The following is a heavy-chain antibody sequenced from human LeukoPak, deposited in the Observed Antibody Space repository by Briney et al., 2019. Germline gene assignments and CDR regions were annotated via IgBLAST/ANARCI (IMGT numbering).Heavy chain of an antibody. CDR1: GFTFSSYW. V-gene: IGHV3-7*01. D-gene: IGHD6-13*01. CDR2: IKQDGSEK. Sequence: SGGSLRLSCAASGFTFSSYWMSWVSQAPGKGLEWVANIKQDGSEKYYVDSVKGRFTISRDNAKNSLYLQMNSLRAEDTAVYYCARADRVSIAAAGYYFDYWGQGTLVTVSS. J-gene: IGHJ4*02. CDR3: ARADRVSIAAAGYYFDY.